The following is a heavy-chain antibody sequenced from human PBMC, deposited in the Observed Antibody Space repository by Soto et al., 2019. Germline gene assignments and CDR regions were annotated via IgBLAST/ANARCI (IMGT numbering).Heavy chain of an antibody. V-gene: IGHV4-34*01. J-gene: IGHJ6*02. D-gene: IGHD3-3*01. CDR3: ARGRVTIVGVVCDYYYGMDV. CDR2: INHSGST. CDR1: GGSFSGYY. Sequence: SETLSLTCAVYGGSFSGYYWSWIRQPPGKGLEWIGEINHSGSTNYNPSLKSRVTISVDTSKNQFSLKLSSVTAADTAVYYCARGRVTIVGVVCDYYYGMDVWGQGSTVTVSS.